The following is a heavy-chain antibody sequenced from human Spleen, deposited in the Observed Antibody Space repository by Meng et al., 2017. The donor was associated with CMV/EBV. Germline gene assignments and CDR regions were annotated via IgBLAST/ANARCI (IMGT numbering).Heavy chain of an antibody. Sequence: GGSLRLSCAASGFTFSSYSMNWVRQAPGKGLEWVSSISSSSSYIYYADSVKGRFTISRDNSKNSLYLQMDSLRAEDTAVYFCARGNIYAHTFDYWGQGTLVTVSS. CDR2: ISSSSSYI. J-gene: IGHJ4*02. CDR1: GFTFSSYS. D-gene: IGHD3-16*01. V-gene: IGHV3-21*01. CDR3: ARGNIYAHTFDY.